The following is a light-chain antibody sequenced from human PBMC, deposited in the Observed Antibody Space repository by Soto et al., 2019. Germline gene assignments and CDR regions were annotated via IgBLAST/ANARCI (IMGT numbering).Light chain of an antibody. Sequence: DIHLTQSPSALSAAVGDIVTITCRASQAIFTYLNSFQQKAGTAPEVLIYGASSLRSGVPSRFTGSGSATDFTLTITSLPPEPAGPYFCQQTFSPAVTFGGGTKVDIK. V-gene: IGKV1-39*01. CDR2: GAS. CDR3: QQTFSPAVT. J-gene: IGKJ4*01. CDR1: QAIFTY.